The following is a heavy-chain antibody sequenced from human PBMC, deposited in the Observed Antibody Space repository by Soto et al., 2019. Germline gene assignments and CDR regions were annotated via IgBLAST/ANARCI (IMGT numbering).Heavy chain of an antibody. J-gene: IGHJ5*02. CDR2: IYPGDSDT. CDR1: GYSFTSYW. CDR3: ARGLEPRGGDNWFDP. V-gene: IGHV5-51*01. Sequence: PGESLKISCKGSGYSFTSYWIAWVRQLPGKGLEWMGIIYPGDSDTRYSPSFQGQVTISADKSISTAYLQWSSLKASDTAMYYCARGLEPRGGDNWFDPWGQGTLVTVSS. D-gene: IGHD1-1*01.